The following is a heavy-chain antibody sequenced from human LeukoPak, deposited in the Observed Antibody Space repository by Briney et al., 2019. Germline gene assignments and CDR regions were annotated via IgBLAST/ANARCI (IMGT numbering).Heavy chain of an antibody. CDR1: GGSISSGGYS. CDR2: IYHSGST. J-gene: IGHJ4*02. CDR3: ATKDPAAEISY. D-gene: IGHD2-2*01. V-gene: IGHV4-30-2*05. Sequence: PSQTLSLTCAVSGGSISSGGYSWSWIRQPPGKGLEWIGYIYHSGSTYYNPSLKSRVTISVDTSKNQFSLKLSSVTAADTAVYYCATKDPAAEISYWGQGTLVTVSS.